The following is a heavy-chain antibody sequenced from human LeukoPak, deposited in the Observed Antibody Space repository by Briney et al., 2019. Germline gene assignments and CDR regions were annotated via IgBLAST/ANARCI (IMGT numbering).Heavy chain of an antibody. CDR1: GVSFSGYY. CDR3: ARWNRVVVTARGVHDAFDI. Sequence: SETLSLTCAVYGVSFSGYYWSWIRQPPGKGLEWIGEINNSGSTNYNPSLKSRVTISVDTSKSQFSLKLSSVTAADTAVYYCARWNRVVVTARGVHDAFDIWGQGTMVTVSS. D-gene: IGHD2-21*02. CDR2: INNSGST. V-gene: IGHV4-34*01. J-gene: IGHJ3*02.